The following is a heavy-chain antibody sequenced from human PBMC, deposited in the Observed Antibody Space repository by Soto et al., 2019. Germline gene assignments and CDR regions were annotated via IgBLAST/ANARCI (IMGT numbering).Heavy chain of an antibody. CDR2: IYPAGPT. CDR1: GFTVSGMF. Sequence: RLSCAASGFTVSGMFMNWVRQAPGKGLEWVSVIYPAGPTYYADSVKGRFTISRDNSKNTLFLQLNNLRAEDTAVYYCARDADSSGLHYWGQGTLVTVSS. V-gene: IGHV3-53*01. J-gene: IGHJ4*02. CDR3: ARDADSSGLHY. D-gene: IGHD6-19*01.